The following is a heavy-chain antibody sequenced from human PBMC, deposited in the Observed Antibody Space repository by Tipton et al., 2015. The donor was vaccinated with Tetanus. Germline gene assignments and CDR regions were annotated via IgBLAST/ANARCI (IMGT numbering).Heavy chain of an antibody. CDR1: GFALGDYY. J-gene: IGHJ4*02. CDR2: GSSRGTTT. Sequence: SLRLSCAASGFALGDYYMSWIRQAPGKGLEWISYGSSRGTTTYYTDSVRGRFTISRDNAKNSLYLLLNSLRADDTAVYYCARANYDLPNKGPFDFWGQGILVLVSS. V-gene: IGHV3-11*01. D-gene: IGHD3-3*01. CDR3: ARANYDLPNKGPFDF.